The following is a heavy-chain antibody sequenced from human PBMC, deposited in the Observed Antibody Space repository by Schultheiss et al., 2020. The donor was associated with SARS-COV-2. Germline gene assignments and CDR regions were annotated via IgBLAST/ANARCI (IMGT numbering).Heavy chain of an antibody. CDR1: GFTFSSYS. CDR2: ISSSSSYI. Sequence: GESLKISCAASGFTFSSYSMNWVRQAPGKGLEWVSSISSSSSYIYYADSVKGRFTISRDNAKNSLYLQMNSLRAEDTAVYYCARDRNYYDSSGYYCVAWGQGTLVTVSS. CDR3: ARDRNYYDSSGYYCVA. J-gene: IGHJ5*02. D-gene: IGHD3-22*01. V-gene: IGHV3-21*01.